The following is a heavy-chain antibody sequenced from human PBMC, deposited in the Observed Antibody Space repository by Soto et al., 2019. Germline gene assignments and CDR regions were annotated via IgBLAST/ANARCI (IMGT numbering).Heavy chain of an antibody. V-gene: IGHV3-30*18. CDR2: ISYDGTDK. J-gene: IGHJ2*01. D-gene: IGHD4-17*01. CDR3: AKDLTVTSSGWYFDL. CDR1: GFTFSSYD. Sequence: GGSLSLSCAASGFTFSSYDMNWVRQAPGKGLEWVAAISYDGTDKFYADSAKGRFTISRDNSKKTLYLQLSSLRLKDTAIYYCAKDLTVTSSGWYFDLWGRGTLVTVSS.